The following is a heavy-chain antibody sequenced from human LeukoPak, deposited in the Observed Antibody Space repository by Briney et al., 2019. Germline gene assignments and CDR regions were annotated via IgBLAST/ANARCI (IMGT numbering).Heavy chain of an antibody. J-gene: IGHJ4*02. CDR3: VRELVGAPWRVDY. Sequence: SETLSLTCTVSGGSISSSSYYWGWIRQPPGKGLEWIGSIFHTSIPYQSSSFKNRLHMSVDTSKNQFSLKLTSVTAADTAVYYCVRELVGAPWRVDYWGPGTLVAVS. D-gene: IGHD1-26*01. CDR1: GGSISSSSYY. CDR2: IFHTSIP. V-gene: IGHV4-39*02.